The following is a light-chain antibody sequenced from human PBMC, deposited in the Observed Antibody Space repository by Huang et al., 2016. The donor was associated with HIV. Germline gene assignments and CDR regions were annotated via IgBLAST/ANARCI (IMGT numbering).Light chain of an antibody. CDR1: QSVLYSSTKKNY. Sequence: DIVLTQSPDSLTVSLGERATISCKSSQSVLYSSTKKNYLAWYQQKPGQPPKLLIYSASARESGVPDRVSGSVSGTDFTLTISSLQAEDVAVYYCHQYYGSYTFGQGTKLEIK. CDR2: SAS. CDR3: HQYYGSYT. V-gene: IGKV4-1*01. J-gene: IGKJ2*01.